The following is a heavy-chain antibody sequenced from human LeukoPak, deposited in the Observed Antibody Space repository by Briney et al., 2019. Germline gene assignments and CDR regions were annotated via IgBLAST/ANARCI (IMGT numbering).Heavy chain of an antibody. Sequence: PGGSLRLSCAASGFTFDDYGMTWVRQAPGKGLEWVSGITWNGGSTGYADSVKGRFTISRDNAKNSLYLQMNSLRAEDTALYYCARHSRELTSVFFQHWGQGTLVIVSS. CDR3: ARHSRELTSVFFQH. D-gene: IGHD1-7*01. CDR2: ITWNGGST. J-gene: IGHJ1*01. V-gene: IGHV3-20*04. CDR1: GFTFDDYG.